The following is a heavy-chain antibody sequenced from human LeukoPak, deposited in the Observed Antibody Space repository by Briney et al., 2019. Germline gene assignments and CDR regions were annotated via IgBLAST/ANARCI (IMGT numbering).Heavy chain of an antibody. Sequence: ASVKVSCKASGYTFTKHTIHWVRQAPGQRLQWMGWSIAGNGSPRYSQNFQGRVTFTRDTSATTAYMELSSLKFEDTAVYYCARDSGTEEGWFDPWGQGTLVTVSS. J-gene: IGHJ5*02. V-gene: IGHV1-3*01. CDR3: ARDSGTEEGWFDP. CDR2: SIAGNGSP. CDR1: GYTFTKHT.